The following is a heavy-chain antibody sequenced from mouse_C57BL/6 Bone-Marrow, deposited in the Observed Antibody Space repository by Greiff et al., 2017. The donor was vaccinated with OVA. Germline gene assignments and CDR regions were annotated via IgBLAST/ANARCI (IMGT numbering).Heavy chain of an antibody. Sequence: QVQLKESGPELVKPGASVKISCKASGYAFSSSWMNWVKQRPGKGLEWIGRIYPGDGDTNYNGKFKGKATLTADKSSSTAYMQLSSLTSEDSAVYFCAREGYGNYNYFDYWSQGTTLTVSS. CDR2: IYPGDGDT. D-gene: IGHD2-10*02. CDR3: AREGYGNYNYFDY. V-gene: IGHV1-82*01. CDR1: GYAFSSSW. J-gene: IGHJ2*01.